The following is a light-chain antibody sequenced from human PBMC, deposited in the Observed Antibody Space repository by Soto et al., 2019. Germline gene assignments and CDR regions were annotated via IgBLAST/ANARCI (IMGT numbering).Light chain of an antibody. J-gene: IGLJ1*01. CDR1: SSDVGGYNY. V-gene: IGLV2-8*01. CDR3: SSYAGSNNFGV. CDR2: EVI. Sequence: QSALTQPPSASGSPGQSVTISCTGTSSDVGGYNYVSWYQQHPGKAPKLMIYEVIKRPSGVPARFSGSKSGNTASLTVSGLQAEDEADYYCSSYAGSNNFGVFGTGTKLTVL.